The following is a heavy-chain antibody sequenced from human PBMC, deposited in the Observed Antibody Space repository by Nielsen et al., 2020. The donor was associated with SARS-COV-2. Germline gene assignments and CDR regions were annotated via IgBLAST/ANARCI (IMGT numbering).Heavy chain of an antibody. Sequence: ASVNVSCKASGYTFTSYGISWVRQAPGQGLEWMGWISAYNGNTNYAQKLQGRVTMTTDTSTSTAYMELRSLRSDDTAVYYCARMNREEVRGVIVSWYYYGMDVWGQGTTVTVSS. D-gene: IGHD3-10*01. J-gene: IGHJ6*02. CDR3: ARMNREEVRGVIVSWYYYGMDV. CDR1: GYTFTSYG. V-gene: IGHV1-18*01. CDR2: ISAYNGNT.